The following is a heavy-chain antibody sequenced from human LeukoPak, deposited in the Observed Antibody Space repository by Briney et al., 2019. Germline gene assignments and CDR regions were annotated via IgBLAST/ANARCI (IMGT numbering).Heavy chain of an antibody. Sequence: SETLSLTCAVSGYSISSGYYWGWIRQPPGKGLEWIGSIYHSGSTYYNPSLKSRVTISVDTSKNQFSLKLSSVTAADTAVYYCVRHLVTGYFDYWGQGTLVTVSS. CDR3: VRHLVTGYFDY. D-gene: IGHD2-21*02. CDR1: GYSISSGYY. CDR2: IYHSGST. V-gene: IGHV4-38-2*01. J-gene: IGHJ4*02.